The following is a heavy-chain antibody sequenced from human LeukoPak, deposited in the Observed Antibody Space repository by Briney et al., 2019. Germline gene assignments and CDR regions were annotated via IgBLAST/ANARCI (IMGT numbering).Heavy chain of an antibody. CDR1: GGTFSSYA. J-gene: IGHJ6*03. Sequence: ASVKVSCKASGGTFSSYAISWVRQAPGQGLEWMGGIIPIFGTANYAQKFQGRVTITADESTSTAYMELSSLRSEDTAVYYCASLEGGYETRYYYHMDVWGKGTTVTVSS. D-gene: IGHD5-12*01. CDR3: ASLEGGYETRYYYHMDV. V-gene: IGHV1-69*13. CDR2: IIPIFGTA.